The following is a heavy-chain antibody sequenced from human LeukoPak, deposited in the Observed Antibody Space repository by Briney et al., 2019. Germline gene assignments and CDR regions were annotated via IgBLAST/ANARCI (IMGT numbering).Heavy chain of an antibody. V-gene: IGHV3-23*01. J-gene: IGHJ4*02. CDR3: ATLYGGSPDY. CDR2: ISGSGETT. CDR1: GFTFSSYA. D-gene: IGHD2-8*01. Sequence: GGSLRLSCADSGFTFSSYAMSWVRQAPGKGLEWVSTISGSGETTYYADSVKGRFTISRDNSKNTLYLQMNSLRGEDTAVYYCATLYGGSPDYWGQGTLVTVSS.